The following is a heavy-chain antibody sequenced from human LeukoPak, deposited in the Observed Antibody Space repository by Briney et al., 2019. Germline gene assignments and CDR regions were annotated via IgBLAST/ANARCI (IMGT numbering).Heavy chain of an antibody. J-gene: IGHJ4*02. D-gene: IGHD3-3*01. Sequence: GGSLRLSCAASGFTFSSYSMNWVRQAPGKGLEWVSSISSSSSYIYYADSVKGQFTISRDNAKNSLYLQMNSLRAEDTAVYYCARTVAYDFWSGYSFDYWGQGTLVTVSS. CDR2: ISSSSSYI. CDR1: GFTFSSYS. V-gene: IGHV3-21*01. CDR3: ARTVAYDFWSGYSFDY.